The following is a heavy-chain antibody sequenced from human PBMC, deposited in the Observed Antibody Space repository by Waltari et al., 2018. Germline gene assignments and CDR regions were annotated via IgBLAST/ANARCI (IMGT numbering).Heavy chain of an antibody. CDR1: GGSVSRSASS. D-gene: IGHD6-13*01. V-gene: IGHV4-31*03. J-gene: IGHJ4*02. Sequence: QVHLQESGPGLVHPSQTLSLTCTVSGGSVSRSASSWSWLRQRPGEALEWIGHIYNTWNTDYNPALRSRVDISLDTSENQFSLKVNLLTAADTAVYYCARDLKYTNGWYEMPVWGQGTLVTVSS. CDR2: IYNTWNT. CDR3: ARDLKYTNGWYEMPV.